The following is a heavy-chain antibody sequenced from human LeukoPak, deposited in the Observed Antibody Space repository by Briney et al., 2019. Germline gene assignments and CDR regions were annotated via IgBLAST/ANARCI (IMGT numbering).Heavy chain of an antibody. J-gene: IGHJ3*02. V-gene: IGHV3-21*01. CDR1: GFTFSTYS. CDR2: ISSSSSYI. D-gene: IGHD5-24*01. CDR3: ARVRDGYSDDAFDI. Sequence: GGSLRLPCAASGFTFSTYSMNWVRQAPGKGLEWVSFISSSSSYIYYADSLKGRFTISRDNAKNSLYLQMNSLRAEDTAVYYCARVRDGYSDDAFDIWGQGTMVTVSS.